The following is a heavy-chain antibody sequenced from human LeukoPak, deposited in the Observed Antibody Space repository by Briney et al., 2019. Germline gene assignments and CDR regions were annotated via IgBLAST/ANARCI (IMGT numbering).Heavy chain of an antibody. V-gene: IGHV4-34*01. Sequence: PSETLSLTCAVYGGSFSGYYWSWIRQPPGKGLEWIGEINHSGSTNYNPSLKSRVTISVDTSKNQFSLKLSSVTAADTAVYYCARRLDSSGWYNYWGQGTLVTVSS. CDR2: INHSGST. D-gene: IGHD6-19*01. CDR3: ARRLDSSGWYNY. CDR1: GGSFSGYY. J-gene: IGHJ4*02.